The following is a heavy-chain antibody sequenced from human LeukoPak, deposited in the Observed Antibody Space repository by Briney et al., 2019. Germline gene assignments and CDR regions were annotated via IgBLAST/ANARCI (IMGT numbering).Heavy chain of an antibody. CDR2: INPYSGGT. V-gene: IGHV1-2*02. J-gene: IGHJ4*02. CDR1: GYSFTGYY. D-gene: IGHD1-26*01. Sequence: ASVKVSCKASGYSFTGYYMHCVRQAPGQGLEWMGWINPYSGGTNYAQKFQGRVSMTRDTSISTAYMELNRLRADDTAVYYCAKEGSGTYRNFDYWGQGTLVTVSS. CDR3: AKEGSGTYRNFDY.